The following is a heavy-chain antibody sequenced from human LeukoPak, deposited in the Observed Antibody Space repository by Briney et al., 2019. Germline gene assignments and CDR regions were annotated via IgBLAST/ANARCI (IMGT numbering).Heavy chain of an antibody. D-gene: IGHD3-10*01. CDR1: GYTFTDYS. V-gene: IGHV1-2*02. CDR2: INPETGGT. J-gene: IGHJ4*02. Sequence: ASVKVSCKASGYTFTDYSMHWVRQAPGQGLEWMGWINPETGGTNYAQKFQGRVTMTSDTSTTTAYLELSSLRSDDTAMYFCAPGSMTYDYWGQGTLVTVSS. CDR3: APGSMTYDY.